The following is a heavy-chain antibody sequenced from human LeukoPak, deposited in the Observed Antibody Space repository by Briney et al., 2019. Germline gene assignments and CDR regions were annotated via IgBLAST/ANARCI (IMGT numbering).Heavy chain of an antibody. CDR2: IIPIFGTV. CDR3: ARVYPMPENYFDY. Sequence: ASVKVCCKASGGTFTSYAISCLRQAPGQWLEWMGGIIPIFGTVNYAQKFQGRVTITADESTSTAYMELSSLRSEDTAVYYCARVYPMPENYFDYWGQGTLVTVSS. CDR1: GGTFTSYA. V-gene: IGHV1-69*13. J-gene: IGHJ4*02. D-gene: IGHD2-2*01.